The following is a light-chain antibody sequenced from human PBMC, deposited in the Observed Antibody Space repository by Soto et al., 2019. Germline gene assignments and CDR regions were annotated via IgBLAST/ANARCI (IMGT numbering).Light chain of an antibody. Sequence: EIVLTQSPGTLSLSPGERATLSCRASQSVSSSYLAWYQQKPGQAPRLLIYGASSRATGIPDRFSGSGSGTDFPLHISSLEPGDVAVYYCQQYGGSPQYTFGQGTKLEIK. V-gene: IGKV3-20*01. CDR2: GAS. J-gene: IGKJ2*01. CDR1: QSVSSSY. CDR3: QQYGGSPQYT.